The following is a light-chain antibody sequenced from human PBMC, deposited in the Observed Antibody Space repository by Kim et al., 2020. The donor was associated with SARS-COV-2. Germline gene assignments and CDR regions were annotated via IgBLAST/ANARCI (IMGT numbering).Light chain of an antibody. CDR3: QQYTTSRGT. V-gene: IGKV3-20*01. CDR1: QSVSSNS. CDR2: GAS. J-gene: IGKJ1*01. Sequence: EIVLTQSPGTLSLSPGERATLSCRASQSVSSNSLAWYQQKPGQAPRLLIYGASTRATGVPDRFSGSGSGTDFTLTISRLEPGDFAVFYCQQYTTSRGTFGQGTKVDIK.